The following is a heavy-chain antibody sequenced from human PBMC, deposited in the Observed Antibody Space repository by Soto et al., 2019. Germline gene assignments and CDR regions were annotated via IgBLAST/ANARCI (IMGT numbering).Heavy chain of an antibody. J-gene: IGHJ4*02. CDR3: XXXXXXXXXXY. CDR2: MSAYNGNI. V-gene: IGHV1-18*01. Sequence: QVQLVQSGAEVKKPGASVKVSCKASGYTFTSYGISWVRQAPGQGLEWMGWMSAYNGNIKYAQKLQGRVTMTTDRXXXXXXXXXXXXXXXXXXXXXXXXXXXXXXXXYWGQGTLVTVSS. CDR1: GYTFTSYG.